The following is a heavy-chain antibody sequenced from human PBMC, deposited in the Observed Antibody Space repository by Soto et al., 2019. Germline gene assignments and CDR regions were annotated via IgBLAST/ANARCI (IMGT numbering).Heavy chain of an antibody. CDR1: GFIFSSYA. CDR3: AKGAGGSFYSSIDY. J-gene: IGHJ4*02. Sequence: DVQLLESGEDLIQPGGSLRLSCAASGFIFSSYAMSWVRQAPGKGLEWVSCVNSGGSTSYADSVKGRFTISRDNSKNTLYLQMNSLRVEDTAVYYCAKGAGGSFYSSIDYWGQGTLVTVSS. D-gene: IGHD2-15*01. CDR2: VNSGGST. V-gene: IGHV3-23*01.